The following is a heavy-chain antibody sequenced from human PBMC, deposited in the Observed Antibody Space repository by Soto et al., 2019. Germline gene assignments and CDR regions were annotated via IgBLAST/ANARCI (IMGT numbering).Heavy chain of an antibody. CDR1: GGSISSYY. CDR3: ARRGYTSGWYFFDH. D-gene: IGHD6-19*01. CDR2: ISYGGSP. V-gene: IGHV4-59*08. J-gene: IGHJ4*02. Sequence: SETLSLTCTVSGGSISSYYWTWIRQPPGKALEWIGYISYGGSPNYNPSLKSRVTISMDTSNNQFSLSLSSVTAADTALYYCARRGYTSGWYFFDHWGQGTLVTVSS.